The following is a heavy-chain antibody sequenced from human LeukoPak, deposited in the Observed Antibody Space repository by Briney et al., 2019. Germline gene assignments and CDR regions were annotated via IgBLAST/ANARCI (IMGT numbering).Heavy chain of an antibody. CDR3: ARDKEESSGWYAYYYYGMDV. Sequence: GGSLRLSCAASGFTFSDYYMSWIRQAPGKGPEWVSYISSSSSYTNYADSVKGRFTISRDNAKNSLYLQMNSLRAEDTAVYYCARDKEESSGWYAYYYYGMDVWGKGTTVTVSS. CDR1: GFTFSDYY. CDR2: ISSSSSYT. V-gene: IGHV3-11*06. D-gene: IGHD6-19*01. J-gene: IGHJ6*04.